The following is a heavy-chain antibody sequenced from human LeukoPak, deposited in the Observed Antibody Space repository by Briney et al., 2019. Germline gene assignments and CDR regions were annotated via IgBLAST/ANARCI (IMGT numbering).Heavy chain of an antibody. V-gene: IGHV4-34*01. CDR1: GWSFSGGYY. CDR2: INHVGHT. Sequence: SETLSLTCAVYGWSFSGGYYWSWTRQSPGKGLEWIGEINHVGHTNYNPPLKSRATISTDSSKTQFSLKLSSVTAADTAVYYCAVGYCSGGSCYNDPKDDYWGQGTLVTVSS. D-gene: IGHD2-15*01. CDR3: AVGYCSGGSCYNDPKDDY. J-gene: IGHJ4*02.